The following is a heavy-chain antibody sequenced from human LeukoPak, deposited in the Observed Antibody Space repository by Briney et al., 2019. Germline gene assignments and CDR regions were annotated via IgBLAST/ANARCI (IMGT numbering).Heavy chain of an antibody. CDR1: GGSISSYY. V-gene: IGHV4-59*01. J-gene: IGHJ3*02. D-gene: IGHD3-3*01. CDR3: ARARGATIFQSAFDI. CDR2: IYYSGST. Sequence: SETLSLTCTVSGGSISSYYWGWIRQPPGKGLEWIGYIYYSGSTNYNPSFKSRVTISVDTSKNQFSLKLTSVTAADTAVYYCARARGATIFQSAFDIWGQGTMVTVSS.